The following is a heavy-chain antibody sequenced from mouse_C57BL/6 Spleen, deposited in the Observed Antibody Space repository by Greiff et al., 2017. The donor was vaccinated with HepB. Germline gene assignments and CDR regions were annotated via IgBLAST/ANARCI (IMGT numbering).Heavy chain of an antibody. Sequence: VQLKESGGDLVKPGGSLKLSCAASGFTFSSYGMSWVRQTPDKRLEWVATISSGGSYTYYPDSVKGRFTISRDNAKNTLYLQMSSLKSEDTAMYYCARHLGYSFDYWGQGTTLTVSS. CDR1: GFTFSSYG. CDR3: ARHLGYSFDY. D-gene: IGHD2-12*01. V-gene: IGHV5-6*01. J-gene: IGHJ2*01. CDR2: ISSGGSYT.